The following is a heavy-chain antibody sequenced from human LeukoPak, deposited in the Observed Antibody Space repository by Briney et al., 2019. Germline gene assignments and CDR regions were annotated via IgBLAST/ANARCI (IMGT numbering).Heavy chain of an antibody. CDR1: GFTFINYG. CDR3: AKDWAAGMVRGVIITSPFDY. J-gene: IGHJ4*02. CDR2: ISYDGSNK. V-gene: IGHV3-30*18. Sequence: GRSLRLSCAASGFTFINYGMHWVRQAPGKGLEWVAVISYDGSNKYYADSVKGRFTISRDNSKNTLYLQMNSLRAEDTAVYYCAKDWAAGMVRGVIITSPFDYWGQGTLVTVSS. D-gene: IGHD3-10*01.